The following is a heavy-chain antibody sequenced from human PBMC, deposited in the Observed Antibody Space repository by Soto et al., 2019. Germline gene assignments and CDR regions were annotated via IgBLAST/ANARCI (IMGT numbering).Heavy chain of an antibody. J-gene: IGHJ4*02. Sequence: TSETLSLTCAVYGGSFSGYYWSWIRQPPGKGLEWIGEINHSGSTNYNPSLKSQVTISVDTSKNQFSLKLSSVTAADTAVYYCASRGYYDPNSDYWGQGTLVTVSS. D-gene: IGHD3-22*01. CDR1: GGSFSGYY. CDR2: INHSGST. CDR3: ASRGYYDPNSDY. V-gene: IGHV4-34*01.